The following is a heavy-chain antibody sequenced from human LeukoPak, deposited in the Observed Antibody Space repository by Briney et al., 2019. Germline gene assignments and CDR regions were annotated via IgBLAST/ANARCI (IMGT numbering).Heavy chain of an antibody. CDR3: ARDGDYYDSSGYYYGGIDY. Sequence: GGSLRLSCAASGFTFNSYGMSWVRQAPGKGLEWVSYISSSSSTIYYADSVKGRFTISRDNAKNSLYLQMNSLRAEDTAVYYCARDGDYYDSSGYYYGGIDYWGQGTLVTVSS. D-gene: IGHD3-22*01. J-gene: IGHJ4*02. CDR2: ISSSSSTI. CDR1: GFTFNSYG. V-gene: IGHV3-48*01.